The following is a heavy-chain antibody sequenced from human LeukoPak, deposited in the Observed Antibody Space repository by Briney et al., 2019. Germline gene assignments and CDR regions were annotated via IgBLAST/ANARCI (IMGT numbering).Heavy chain of an antibody. V-gene: IGHV3-30*04. CDR3: ARIVGHTRSEF. J-gene: IGHJ4*02. CDR1: GFSLSSYA. Sequence: GRSLRLSCSASGFSLSSYAMHWVRQAPGKGLEWVSFISFDGRNKNYADSVRGRFTISRDDSKNTLYLQMSSLRNEDTAVYFCARIVGHTRSEFWGQGTLVTVSS. CDR2: ISFDGRNK. D-gene: IGHD1-26*01.